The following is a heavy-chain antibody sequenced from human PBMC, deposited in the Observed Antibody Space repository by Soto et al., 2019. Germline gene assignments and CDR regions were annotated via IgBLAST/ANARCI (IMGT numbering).Heavy chain of an antibody. J-gene: IGHJ6*04. D-gene: IGHD3-3*01. CDR2: VYTSGAT. Sequence: QVQLQESGPGLVKPSETLSLTCNVSGAPITNYYWSWIRQPAGQGLEWIGRVYTSGATKYNPSLKGRVTMSLDTSQNLFSLRLSAVTAADTAVYYCARDGVVSVVILPSLLGDYTVEVWGRGITVTVSS. CDR3: ARDGVVSVVILPSLLGDYTVEV. CDR1: GAPITNYY. V-gene: IGHV4-4*07.